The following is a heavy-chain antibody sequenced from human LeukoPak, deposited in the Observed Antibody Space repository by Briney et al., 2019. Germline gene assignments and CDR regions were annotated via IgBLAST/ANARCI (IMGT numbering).Heavy chain of an antibody. CDR1: GFTFSNAW. J-gene: IGHJ4*02. CDR3: TTTHSS. D-gene: IGHD6-19*01. CDR2: IKSITDGGTT. V-gene: IGHV3-15*01. Sequence: GGSLRLSCAASGFTFSNAWMSWVRQAPGKGLEWVGRIKSITDGGTTDYAAPVKGRFTISRDDSKNTLYLQMNSLKTEDTAVYYCTTTHSSWGQGTLVTVSS.